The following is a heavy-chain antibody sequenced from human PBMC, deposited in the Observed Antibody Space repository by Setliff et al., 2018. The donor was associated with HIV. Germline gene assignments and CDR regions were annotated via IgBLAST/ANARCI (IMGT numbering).Heavy chain of an antibody. V-gene: IGHV1-2*02. Sequence: AASVKVSCKASGYTFIDYYIHWVRQAPGRGLEWMGWTNTDNGITEYAENFQGRVAMTRDTSMSTAYMELNRLTFDDTAVYYCARDPYDTSENPYDPWGQGTLVTVSS. CDR2: TNTDNGIT. D-gene: IGHD3-16*01. CDR1: GYTFIDYY. J-gene: IGHJ5*02. CDR3: ARDPYDTSENPYDP.